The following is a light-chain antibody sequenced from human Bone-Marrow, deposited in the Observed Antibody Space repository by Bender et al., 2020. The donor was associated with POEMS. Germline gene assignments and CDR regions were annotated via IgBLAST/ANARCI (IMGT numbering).Light chain of an antibody. V-gene: IGLV2-11*02. CDR2: EVS. Sequence: QSALTQPPSASGSPGQSITISCTGSSSDIGAYNLVSWYQHHPGRAPKLLIYEVSKRPSGVPDRFSGSKSGNTASLTISGLQAEDEADYYCCSYAGTFVVFGGGTKVTVL. CDR3: CSYAGTFVV. J-gene: IGLJ2*01. CDR1: SSDIGAYNL.